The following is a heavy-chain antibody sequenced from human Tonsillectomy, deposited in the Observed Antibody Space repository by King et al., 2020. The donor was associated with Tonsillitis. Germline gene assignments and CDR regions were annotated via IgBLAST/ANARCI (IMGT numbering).Heavy chain of an antibody. V-gene: IGHV3-30*02. CDR2: IRYDGGDK. J-gene: IGHJ4*02. Sequence: VQLVESGGGVVQPGGSLRLSCEASGFTFSTYGIHWVRQAPGKGLEWVTFIRYDGGDKYYADSVKGRFTISKDNSKNTVYLQMTSLRVEDTAVYYCVKARLVEMATSIDFWGQGTLVTVSS. D-gene: IGHD5-24*01. CDR3: VKARLVEMATSIDF. CDR1: GFTFSTYG.